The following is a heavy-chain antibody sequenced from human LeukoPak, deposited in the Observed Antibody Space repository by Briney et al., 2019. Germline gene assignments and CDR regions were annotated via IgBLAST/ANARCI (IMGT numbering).Heavy chain of an antibody. CDR3: ARVGYDFWSGYYRSQSFDY. V-gene: IGHV4-38-2*02. Sequence: SETLSLTCTVSGYSISSGYYWGWIRQPSGKGLEWIGSIYHSGSTYYNPSLKSRVTIAVDTSKNQFSLKLSSVTAADTAVYYCARVGYDFWSGYYRSQSFDYWGQGTLVTVSS. CDR1: GYSISSGYY. D-gene: IGHD3-3*01. J-gene: IGHJ4*02. CDR2: IYHSGST.